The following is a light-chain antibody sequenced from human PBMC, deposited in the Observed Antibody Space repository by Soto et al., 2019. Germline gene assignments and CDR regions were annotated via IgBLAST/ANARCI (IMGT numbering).Light chain of an antibody. J-gene: IGKJ1*01. Sequence: EIVMTQSTATLSVSRGERATLSCRASQSVSSSLAWYQQKPGQAPRLLIYDASTRASGIPTRFSGSGSGTEFTLTISSLQSEDFAVYYCHQYNHWWTVGQGTKVEIK. CDR2: DAS. CDR1: QSVSSS. CDR3: HQYNHWWT. V-gene: IGKV3-15*01.